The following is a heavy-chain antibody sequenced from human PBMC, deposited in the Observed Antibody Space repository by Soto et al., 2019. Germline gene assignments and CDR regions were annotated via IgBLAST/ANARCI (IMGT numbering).Heavy chain of an antibody. J-gene: IGHJ4*02. V-gene: IGHV4-59*01. CDR2: IYYSGNT. CDR3: ARAVLPATAPFDY. D-gene: IGHD2-2*01. Sequence: QVQLQESGPRLVKPSETLSLTCIVSGGSISNYYWSWIRQPPGKGLEWIGYIYYSGNTNYNPSLHSRVPITVKTSQNPFSLELSSVTAADTAVYYCARAVLPATAPFDYWGQGTLVTVSS. CDR1: GGSISNYY.